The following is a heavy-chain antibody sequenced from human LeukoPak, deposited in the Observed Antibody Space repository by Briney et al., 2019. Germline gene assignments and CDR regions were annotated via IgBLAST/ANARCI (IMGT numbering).Heavy chain of an antibody. Sequence: SETLSLTCTVSGGSIDSYYWSWIRQPPGKGLEWTAYIYYSGSTSYNPSLKSRVTISVDTSKNQFSLKLNSVTAADTAMYYCARLFHPALSGNYPFDYWGQGTLVTVSS. D-gene: IGHD1-26*01. CDR3: ARLFHPALSGNYPFDY. CDR2: IYYSGST. V-gene: IGHV4-59*01. J-gene: IGHJ4*02. CDR1: GGSIDSYY.